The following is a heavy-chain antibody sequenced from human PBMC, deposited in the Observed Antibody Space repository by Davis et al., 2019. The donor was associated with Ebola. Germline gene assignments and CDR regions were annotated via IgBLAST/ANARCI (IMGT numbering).Heavy chain of an antibody. V-gene: IGHV3-21*01. CDR3: ARGAEGYYDFWSGYYISAFDY. CDR1: GFTFSYYS. J-gene: IGHJ4*02. CDR2: ISSSSSYI. D-gene: IGHD3-3*01. Sequence: GESLKISCAASGFTFSYYSMNWVRQAPGQGLEWVSSISSSSSYIYYADSVKGRFTISRDNSKNTLYLQMNSLRAEDTAVYYCARGAEGYYDFWSGYYISAFDYWGQGTLVTVSS.